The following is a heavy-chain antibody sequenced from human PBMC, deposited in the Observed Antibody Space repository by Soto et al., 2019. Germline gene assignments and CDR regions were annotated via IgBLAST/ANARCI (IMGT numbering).Heavy chain of an antibody. D-gene: IGHD3-3*01. Sequence: ASVKVSCKASGYTFTSCAMHWVRHAPGQRLEWMGWINAGNGNTKYSQKFQGRVTITRDTSASTAYMELSSLRSEDTAVYYCARDLSLTSTIFGVVTTPRGRFDYWGQGTLVTVSS. J-gene: IGHJ4*02. CDR2: INAGNGNT. V-gene: IGHV1-3*01. CDR1: GYTFTSCA. CDR3: ARDLSLTSTIFGVVTTPRGRFDY.